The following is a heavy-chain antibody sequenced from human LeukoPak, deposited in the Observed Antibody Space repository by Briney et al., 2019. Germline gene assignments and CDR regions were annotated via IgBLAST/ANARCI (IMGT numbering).Heavy chain of an antibody. CDR1: GYTFTDYY. CDR3: ARNIQEQWLVQGY. J-gene: IGHJ4*02. D-gene: IGHD6-19*01. V-gene: IGHV1-2*02. Sequence: ASVTASCKASGYTFTDYYMHWVRQAPGQGLEWMGWINPNSGGTNYAQRFQGRVTMTRDTSISTAYMEVSRLRSDDTAVYYCARNIQEQWLVQGYWGQGTLVTVSS. CDR2: INPNSGGT.